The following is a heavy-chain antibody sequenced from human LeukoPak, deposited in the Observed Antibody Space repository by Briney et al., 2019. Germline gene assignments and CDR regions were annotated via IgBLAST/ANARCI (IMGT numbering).Heavy chain of an antibody. CDR2: IYYSGST. CDR3: ARASQTYYDILTGLLYGNYFDY. CDR1: GGSISSSSYY. Sequence: SETLSLTCTVSGGSISSSSYYWGWIRQPPGKGLEWIGSIYYSGSTYHNPSLKSRVTISVDTSKNQFSLKLSSVTAADTAVYYCARASQTYYDILTGLLYGNYFDYWGQGTLVTVSS. D-gene: IGHD3-9*01. J-gene: IGHJ4*02. V-gene: IGHV4-39*07.